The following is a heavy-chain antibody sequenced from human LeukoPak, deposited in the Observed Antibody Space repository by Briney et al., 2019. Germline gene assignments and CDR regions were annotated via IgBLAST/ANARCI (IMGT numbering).Heavy chain of an antibody. CDR3: AKDSDSSGHGPFDY. CDR2: ISWNSGSK. Sequence: GGSLRLSCAASGFTFDDYAMHWVRQAPGKGLEWVSGISWNSGSKGYADSVKGRFTISRANAKNSLYLQMNSLRAEDTALYYCAKDSDSSGHGPFDYWGQGTLVTVSA. J-gene: IGHJ4*02. CDR1: GFTFDDYA. D-gene: IGHD3-22*01. V-gene: IGHV3-9*01.